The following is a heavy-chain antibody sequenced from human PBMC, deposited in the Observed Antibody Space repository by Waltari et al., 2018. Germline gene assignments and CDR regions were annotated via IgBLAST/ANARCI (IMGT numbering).Heavy chain of an antibody. CDR1: GFTFSSYS. CDR3: ARDRGQSGYGEAY. D-gene: IGHD5-12*01. Sequence: EVQLVESGGGLVKPGGSLRLSCAASGFTFSSYSMNWVRQAPGKGLEWVSSISSSSSYIYYADSVKGRFTSSRDNAKNSLYLQMNSLRVEDTAVYYCARDRGQSGYGEAYWGQGTLVTVSS. V-gene: IGHV3-21*04. J-gene: IGHJ4*02. CDR2: ISSSSSYI.